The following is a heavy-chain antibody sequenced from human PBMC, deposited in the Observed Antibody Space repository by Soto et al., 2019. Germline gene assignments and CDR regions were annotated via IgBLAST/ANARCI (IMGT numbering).Heavy chain of an antibody. J-gene: IGHJ4*02. D-gene: IGHD3-16*01. CDR2: ISYDGSNK. V-gene: IGHV3-30*18. CDR1: GFTFSSYG. Sequence: QVQLVESGGGVVQPGRSLRLSCAASGFTFSSYGMHWVRQAPGKGLEWVAVISYDGSNKYYADSVKGRFTISRDNSKNTLYLQMNSLRAEDTAVYYCAKRGGGYWGQGTLVTVSS. CDR3: AKRGGGY.